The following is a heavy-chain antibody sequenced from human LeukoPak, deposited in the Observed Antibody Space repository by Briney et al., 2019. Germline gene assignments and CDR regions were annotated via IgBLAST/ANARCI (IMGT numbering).Heavy chain of an antibody. V-gene: IGHV1-69*13. J-gene: IGHJ6*02. Sequence: SVKVSCKASGGTFSSYAISWVRQAPGQGLEWMGGIIPILGTANYAQKFQGRVTITADESTSTAYMELSSLRSEDTAVYYCASQNGSRATYYYYGMDVWGQGTTVTVSS. D-gene: IGHD1-1*01. CDR3: ASQNGSRATYYYYGMDV. CDR1: GGTFSSYA. CDR2: IIPILGTA.